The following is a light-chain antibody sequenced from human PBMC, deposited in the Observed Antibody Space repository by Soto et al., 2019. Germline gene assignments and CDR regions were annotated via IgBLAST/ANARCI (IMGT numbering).Light chain of an antibody. J-gene: IGLJ3*02. CDR3: SSYSTTNTWV. V-gene: IGLV2-14*01. CDR2: EVT. CDR1: SRDVGVYDY. Sequence: QSALTQPASVSGSPGQSITISCTGTSRDVGVYDYVSWYQQYPGKAPKLMIYEVTSRPSGVSSPFSGSKSGNTASLTISGLQAEDEADYFCSSYSTTNTWVFGGGTKLTVL.